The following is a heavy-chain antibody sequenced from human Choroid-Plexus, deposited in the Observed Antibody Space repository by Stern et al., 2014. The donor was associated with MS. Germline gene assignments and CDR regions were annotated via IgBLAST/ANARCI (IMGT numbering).Heavy chain of an antibody. CDR1: GFTLGSCA. CDR2: VSYDGSNK. D-gene: IGHD2/OR15-2a*01. Sequence: DQLVESGGGVVQPGRPLRLSCVASGFTLGSCAMHWVRQAPGKGLEWGAGVSYDGSNKYYADSVKGRFTISRDNSQNTLYMQMSSLRPEDTAVYYCAKDRQYLTYFFDHWGQGSLVTVSS. CDR3: AKDRQYLTYFFDH. V-gene: IGHV3-30*18. J-gene: IGHJ5*02.